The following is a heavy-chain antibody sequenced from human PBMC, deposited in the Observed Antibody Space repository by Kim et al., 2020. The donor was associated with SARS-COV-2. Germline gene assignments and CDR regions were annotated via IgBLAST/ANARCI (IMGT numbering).Heavy chain of an antibody. Sequence: GGSLRLSCAASGFTFTTYSMNWVRQAPGKGLEWVSHISSSSSTIYYADSVKGRFTISRDNAKNLLYLQMNSLRDEDTAEYYCARDYYGDFVFDYWGQGTLVTVS. J-gene: IGHJ4*02. CDR3: ARDYYGDFVFDY. CDR2: ISSSSSTI. D-gene: IGHD4-17*01. CDR1: GFTFTTYS. V-gene: IGHV3-48*02.